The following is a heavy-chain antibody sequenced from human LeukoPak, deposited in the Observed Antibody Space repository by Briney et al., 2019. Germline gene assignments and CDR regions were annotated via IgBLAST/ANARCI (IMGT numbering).Heavy chain of an antibody. CDR1: GFTVSSNY. J-gene: IGHJ3*02. CDR3: ARDPRSYCGPGGDDAFDI. CDR2: IYSGGST. V-gene: IGHV3-66*01. D-gene: IGHD3-10*01. Sequence: GGSLRLSCAASGFTVSSNYMSWVRQAPGKGLEWVSVIYSGGSTYYADSVKGRFTISRDNSKNTLYLQMNSLRAEDTAVYYCARDPRSYCGPGGDDAFDIWGQGTMVTVSS.